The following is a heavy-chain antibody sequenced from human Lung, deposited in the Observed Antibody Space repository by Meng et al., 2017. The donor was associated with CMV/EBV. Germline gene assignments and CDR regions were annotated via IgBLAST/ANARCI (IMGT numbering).Heavy chain of an antibody. V-gene: IGHV4-4*02. Sequence: SETLSLXCDVSGGSIWGSKWWSWVRQSPGKGLEWLGEISHSGRTNYNPSLKRRVTISVDRSNNQFSLNLTSVTAADTALYYCARGVHGDTHYYGRDVWGQGTXVTVSS. CDR3: ARGVHGDTHYYGRDV. D-gene: IGHD4-17*01. J-gene: IGHJ6*02. CDR2: ISHSGRT. CDR1: GGSIWGSKW.